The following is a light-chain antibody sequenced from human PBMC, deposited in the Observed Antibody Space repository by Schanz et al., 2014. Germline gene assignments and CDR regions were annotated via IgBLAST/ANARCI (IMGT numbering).Light chain of an antibody. CDR2: EVS. Sequence: QSALTQPASVSGSPGQSITISCTGTSSDVGDYNYVSWYQQHPGKAPKLMIYEVSKRPSGVPDRFSGSKSGNTASLTVSGLQSEDEADYYCSSYTRGTTLVVFGGGTKLTVL. J-gene: IGLJ2*01. CDR3: SSYTRGTTLVV. V-gene: IGLV2-14*01. CDR1: SSDVGDYNY.